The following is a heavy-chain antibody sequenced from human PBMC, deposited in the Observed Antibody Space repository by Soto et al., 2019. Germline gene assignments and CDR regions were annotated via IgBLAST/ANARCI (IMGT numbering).Heavy chain of an antibody. CDR3: ARDLQTYYDFWSGSNWFDP. J-gene: IGHJ5*02. CDR1: GFTFSSYS. Sequence: GGSLRLSCASSGFTFSSYSMNLVRQAPGKGLEWVSSISSSSSYIYYADSVKGRFTISRDNAKNSLYLQMNNLRAEDTAVYYCARDLQTYYDFWSGSNWFDPWGRGTLVTVSS. V-gene: IGHV3-21*01. CDR2: ISSSSSYI. D-gene: IGHD3-3*01.